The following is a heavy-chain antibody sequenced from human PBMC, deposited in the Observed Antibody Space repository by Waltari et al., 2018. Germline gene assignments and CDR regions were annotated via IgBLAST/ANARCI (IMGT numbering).Heavy chain of an antibody. V-gene: IGHV3-23*01. Sequence: EVQLLQSGGGLTQPGGSLRLSCAASGFTFSSYALAWVRQAPGKGLEGVSEIGSDVDTVNEDSVRGRFTISRDNSKNILYLQMNSLRTEDTAVYYCAKSGNAATTYVDYWGQGILVTVSS. CDR1: GFTFSSYA. D-gene: IGHD4-17*01. CDR3: AKSGNAATTYVDY. CDR2: IGSDVDT. J-gene: IGHJ4*02.